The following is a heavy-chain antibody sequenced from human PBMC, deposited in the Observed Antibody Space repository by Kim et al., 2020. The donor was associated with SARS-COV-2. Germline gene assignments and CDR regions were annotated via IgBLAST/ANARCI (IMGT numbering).Heavy chain of an antibody. CDR2: ISGSGDST. Sequence: GGSLRLSCAASGFTFSSYAMSWVRQAPGKGLEWVSAISGSGDSTYYAESVKGRFTISRDNSKNPLYLQMNSLRAEDTAVYYCANLETHDAFDIWGQGTMVTVSS. V-gene: IGHV3-23*01. CDR1: GFTFSSYA. J-gene: IGHJ3*02. CDR3: ANLETHDAFDI.